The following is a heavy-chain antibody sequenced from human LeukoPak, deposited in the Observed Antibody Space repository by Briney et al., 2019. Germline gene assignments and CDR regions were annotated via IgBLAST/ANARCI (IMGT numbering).Heavy chain of an antibody. V-gene: IGHV3-21*01. CDR3: ARESGSSWYNWFDP. J-gene: IGHJ5*02. D-gene: IGHD6-13*01. Sequence: GGSLRLSCVASGFTFSSYSMNWVRQAPGKGLEWVSSISSSSSYIYYADSVKGRFTISRDNAKNSLYLQMNSLRAEDTAVYYCARESGSSWYNWFDPWGQGTLVTVSS. CDR1: GFTFSSYS. CDR2: ISSSSSYI.